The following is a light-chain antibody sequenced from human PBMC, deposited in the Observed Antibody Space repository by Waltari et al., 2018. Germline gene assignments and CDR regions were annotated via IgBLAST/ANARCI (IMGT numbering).Light chain of an antibody. V-gene: IGLV2-14*01. Sequence: QSALTQPASVSGSPGQSIAISCTGTNDDIGGYNYVSWYQQYPGQAPKVLIYQVTNRPSGVSSRFSGSKSGNTASLTISGLQADDEADYYCSSYTSSRTVVFGTGTDVTVL. J-gene: IGLJ1*01. CDR2: QVT. CDR1: NDDIGGYNY. CDR3: SSYTSSRTVV.